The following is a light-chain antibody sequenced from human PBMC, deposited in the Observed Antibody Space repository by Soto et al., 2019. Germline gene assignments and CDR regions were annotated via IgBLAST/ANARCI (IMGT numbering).Light chain of an antibody. CDR2: EVR. J-gene: IGLJ2*01. CDR3: SSYAGSNNLV. Sequence: QSALTQPPSASGSPGQSVTISCTGTSSDVGGYNYFSWYQQHPGKAPKLMNYEVRTRPSGVPDRCSGSKAANTASLSVAGLQDEDEDYYYGSSYAGSNNLVFGGGTKLTVL. CDR1: SSDVGGYNY. V-gene: IGLV2-8*01.